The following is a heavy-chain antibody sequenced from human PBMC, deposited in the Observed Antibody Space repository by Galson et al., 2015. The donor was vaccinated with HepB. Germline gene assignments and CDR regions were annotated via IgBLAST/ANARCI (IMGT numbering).Heavy chain of an antibody. CDR1: GYTFTGYY. Sequence: SVKVSCKASGYTFTGYYMHWVRQAPGQGLEWMGWINPNSGGTNYAQKFQGWVTMTRDTSISTAYMELSRLRSDDTAVYYCAREGAITMVRGVPYGVDVWGQGTTVTVSS. D-gene: IGHD3-10*01. V-gene: IGHV1-2*04. CDR2: INPNSGGT. J-gene: IGHJ6*02. CDR3: AREGAITMVRGVPYGVDV.